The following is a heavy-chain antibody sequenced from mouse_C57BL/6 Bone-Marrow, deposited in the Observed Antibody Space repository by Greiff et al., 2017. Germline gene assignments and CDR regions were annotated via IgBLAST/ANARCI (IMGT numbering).Heavy chain of an antibody. J-gene: IGHJ4*01. CDR1: GFNIKDYY. CDR2: IDPEDGDT. Sequence: LVESGAELVRPGASVKLSCTASGFNIKDYYMHWVKQRPEQGLEWIGRIDPEDGDTEYTPKFPGKATMTADTSSNTAYLQLSSLTSVDTAVYYCTTDGGSYAMDYWGQGTSVTVSS. CDR3: TTDGGSYAMDY. D-gene: IGHD2-3*01. V-gene: IGHV14-1*01.